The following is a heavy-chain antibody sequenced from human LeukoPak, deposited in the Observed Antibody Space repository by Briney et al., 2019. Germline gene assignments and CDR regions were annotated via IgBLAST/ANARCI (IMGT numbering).Heavy chain of an antibody. CDR3: ARHGQQWLKSAEYFQH. Sequence: PSETLSLTCAVYGGSFSGYYWSWIRQPPGKGLEWIGEINHSGSTNYNPSLKSRVTISVDTSKNQFSLKLSSVTAADTAVYYCARHGQQWLKSAEYFQHWGQGTLVTVSS. D-gene: IGHD6-19*01. J-gene: IGHJ1*01. V-gene: IGHV4-34*01. CDR2: INHSGST. CDR1: GGSFSGYY.